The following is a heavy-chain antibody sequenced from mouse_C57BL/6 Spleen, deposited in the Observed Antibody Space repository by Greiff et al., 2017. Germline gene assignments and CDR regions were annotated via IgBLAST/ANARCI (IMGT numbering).Heavy chain of an antibody. J-gene: IGHJ3*01. CDR2: IYPGNSDT. CDR1: GYTFTSYW. Sequence: VQLQQSGTVLARPGASVKMSCKTSGYTFTSYWMPWVKQRHGQGLEWIGAIYPGNSDTSYNQTFKGKAKLTAVTSSSTAYMELSSLSNEDSAVYYCTRSRGRSWVAYWGQGTLVTVSA. V-gene: IGHV1-5*01. CDR3: TRSRGRSWVAY.